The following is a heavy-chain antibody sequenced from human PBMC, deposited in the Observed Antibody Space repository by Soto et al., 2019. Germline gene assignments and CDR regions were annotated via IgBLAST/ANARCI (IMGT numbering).Heavy chain of an antibody. CDR1: GFTFSSFS. V-gene: IGHV3-30-3*01. J-gene: IGHJ4*02. CDR2: TSSNGAIQ. D-gene: IGHD3-22*01. Sequence: QVQLMESGGGVVQPGGSLRLSSAASGFTFSSFSMHWFRQAPGKGLEWVAVTSSNGAIQYYADFVKGRFTISRDNSKNTLYLQMTSLRLEDTALYYCATGAAYYYDTSRYWGQGTLVTVSS. CDR3: ATGAAYYYDTSRY.